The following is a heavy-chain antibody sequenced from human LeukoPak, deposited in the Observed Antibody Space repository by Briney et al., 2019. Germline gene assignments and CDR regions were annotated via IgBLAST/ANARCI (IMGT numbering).Heavy chain of an antibody. CDR2: IYYSGST. Sequence: SQTLSLTCTVSGGSISSGDYYWSWIRQHPGKGLGWIGNIYYSGSTYYNPSLKSRVTISVDTSKSQFSLKLSSVTAADTAVYYCAREGYDSSYYYYLDYWGQGTLVTVSS. CDR3: AREGYDSSYYYYLDY. J-gene: IGHJ4*02. CDR1: GGSISSGDYY. D-gene: IGHD3-22*01. V-gene: IGHV4-31*03.